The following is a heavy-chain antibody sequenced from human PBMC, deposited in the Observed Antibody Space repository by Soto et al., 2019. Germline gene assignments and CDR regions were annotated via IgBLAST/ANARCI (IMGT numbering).Heavy chain of an antibody. CDR1: GFSFSGYW. CDR2: INGDGSST. CDR3: ARGGAYIYGPQYD. Sequence: GGSLRLSCAASGFSFSGYWIHWVRQAPGKGLVWVSHINGDGSSTNYADSVKGRFTISRDYAKNTLYLQMNSLRVEDTAVYYCARGGAYIYGPQYDWGQGTLVTVSS. V-gene: IGHV3-74*01. D-gene: IGHD5-18*01. J-gene: IGHJ4*02.